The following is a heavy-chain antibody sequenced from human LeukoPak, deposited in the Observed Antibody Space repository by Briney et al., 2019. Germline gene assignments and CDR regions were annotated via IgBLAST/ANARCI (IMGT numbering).Heavy chain of an antibody. D-gene: IGHD5-18*01. J-gene: IGHJ4*02. CDR1: GFTFSSYA. CDR2: ISGSGGST. CDR3: AKALQRGYSYGYPFNDY. V-gene: IGHV3-23*01. Sequence: PGGSLRLSCAASGFTFSSYAMSWVRQAPGKGLEGVSAISGSGGSTYYADSVKGRFTISRDNSKNTLYLQMNSLRAEDTAVYYCAKALQRGYSYGYPFNDYWGQGTLVTVSS.